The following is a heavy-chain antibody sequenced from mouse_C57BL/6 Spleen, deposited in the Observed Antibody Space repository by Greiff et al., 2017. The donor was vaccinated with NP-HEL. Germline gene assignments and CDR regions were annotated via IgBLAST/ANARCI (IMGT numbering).Heavy chain of an antibody. CDR3: ARNDDGYYVGYAMDY. J-gene: IGHJ4*01. D-gene: IGHD2-3*01. CDR2: IWSGGST. Sequence: VQLVESGPGLVQPSQSLSITCTVSGFSLTSYGVHWVRQSPGKGLEWLGVIWSGGSTDYNAAFISRLSISKDNSKSQVFFKMNSLQADDTAIYYCARNDDGYYVGYAMDYWGQGTSVTVSS. V-gene: IGHV2-2*01. CDR1: GFSLTSYG.